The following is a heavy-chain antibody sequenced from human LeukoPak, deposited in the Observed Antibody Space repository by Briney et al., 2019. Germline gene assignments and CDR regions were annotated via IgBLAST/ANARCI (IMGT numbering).Heavy chain of an antibody. CDR2: TYYRSEWYN. J-gene: IGHJ6*02. V-gene: IGHV6-1*01. Sequence: SQTLSLTCAISGDIVSSNSAAWNWIRQSPSRGLEWLGRTYYRSEWYNDYAVSVKSRITISPDTSKNQFSLQLNSVTPEDTAVYYCARDRVVVAASGRYYYYGMDVWGQGTTVTVSS. D-gene: IGHD2-15*01. CDR1: GDIVSSNSAA. CDR3: ARDRVVVAASGRYYYYGMDV.